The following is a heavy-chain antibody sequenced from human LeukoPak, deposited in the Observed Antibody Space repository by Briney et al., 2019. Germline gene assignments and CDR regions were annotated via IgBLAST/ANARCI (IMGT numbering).Heavy chain of an antibody. D-gene: IGHD6-13*01. CDR2: INHSGST. J-gene: IGHJ4*02. CDR1: GESFSRYF. CDR3: ARAVAAAAVN. V-gene: IGHV4-34*01. Sequence: SETLSLTCAVSGESFSRYFWTWIRQPPGKGLEWLGEINHSGSTNYNPSLKSRATMSVDTSKNHFSLKMTSVSAADTAVYYCARAVAAAAVNWGQGTLVTVSS.